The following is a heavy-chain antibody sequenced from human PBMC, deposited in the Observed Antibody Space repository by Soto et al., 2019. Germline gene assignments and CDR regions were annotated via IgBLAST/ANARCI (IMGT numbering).Heavy chain of an antibody. V-gene: IGHV4-39*01. J-gene: IGHJ6*02. Sequence: SETLSLTCSVSGYSVSSSDYYWAWIRQPPGKGLEWIGSMLYSGLTYYNPALKSRVTLSVDTSKNQFSVRLNSVTASDTAVYYCAPLSVSLSGPYGIHVWGQGTTVTVSS. CDR1: GYSVSSSDYY. D-gene: IGHD2-15*01. CDR3: APLSVSLSGPYGIHV. CDR2: MLYSGLT.